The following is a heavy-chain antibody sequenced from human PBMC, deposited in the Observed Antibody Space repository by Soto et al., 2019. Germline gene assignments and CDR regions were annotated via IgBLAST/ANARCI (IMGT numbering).Heavy chain of an antibody. J-gene: IGHJ4*02. D-gene: IGHD2-21*02. V-gene: IGHV4-30-4*01. CDR1: GGSISSGDYY. Sequence: SETLSLTCTVSGGSISSGDYYWSWIRQPPGKGLEWIGYIYYSGSTYYNPSLKSRVTISVDTSKNKFSLKLSSVTAADTAVYYCARGAGVVTACFDYSGQGTLVTVSS. CDR2: IYYSGST. CDR3: ARGAGVVTACFDY.